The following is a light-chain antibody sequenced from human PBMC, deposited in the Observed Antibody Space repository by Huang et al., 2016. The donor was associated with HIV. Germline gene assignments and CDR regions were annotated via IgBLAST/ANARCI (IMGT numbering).Light chain of an antibody. J-gene: IGKJ1*01. V-gene: IGKV4-1*01. CDR1: QSVLFSSSTKNA. CDR3: QQYYSTPT. CDR2: WES. Sequence: DIVLTQSPDTLAVSLGERAPINCKSSQSVLFSSSTKNALTWYQQKPGQPPKALMYWESTRESGVPDRVSGSGSGTDFTLTISSLQAEDVALYYCQQYYSTPTFGQGTRVEI.